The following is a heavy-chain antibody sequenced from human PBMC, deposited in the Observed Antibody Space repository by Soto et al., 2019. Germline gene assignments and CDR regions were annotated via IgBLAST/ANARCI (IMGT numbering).Heavy chain of an antibody. J-gene: IGHJ4*02. CDR2: INSDGSST. Sequence: GGSLRLSCAASGFTFSSYWMHWVRQAPGKGLVWVSRINSDGSSTSYADSVKGRFTISRDNAKNTLYLQMNSLGAEDTAVYYCVWRPLGYCSSTSCRNYFDYWGQGTLVTVSS. D-gene: IGHD2-2*01. CDR1: GFTFSSYW. V-gene: IGHV3-74*01. CDR3: VWRPLGYCSSTSCRNYFDY.